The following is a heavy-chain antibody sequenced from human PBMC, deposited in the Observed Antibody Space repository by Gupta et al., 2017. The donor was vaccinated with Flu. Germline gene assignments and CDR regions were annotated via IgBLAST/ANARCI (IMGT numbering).Heavy chain of an antibody. V-gene: IGHV3-23*01. Sequence: EVQLLESGGGAGQPGESLRRSCVVSGLTFSDDAMHWVRQAPGKGLEWLSTVGAGGDRTYYADSVMGRFTISRDNSKNTIYLQMNSLRGDDTAVYYCTKDRSGDPAIDYWGQGALVTVSA. D-gene: IGHD2-21*02. CDR3: TKDRSGDPAIDY. CDR1: GLTFSDDA. J-gene: IGHJ4*02. CDR2: VGAGGDRT.